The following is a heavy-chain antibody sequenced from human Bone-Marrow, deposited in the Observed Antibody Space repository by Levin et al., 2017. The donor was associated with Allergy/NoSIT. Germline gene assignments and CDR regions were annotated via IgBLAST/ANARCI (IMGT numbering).Heavy chain of an antibody. CDR2: INSDGSST. CDR1: GFTFSSYW. Sequence: GESLKISCAASGFTFSSYWMHWVRQAPGKGLVWVSRINSDGSSTSYADSVKGRFTISRDNAKNTLYLQMNSLRAEDTAVYYCARDLGNCSSTSCYSLYYMDVWGKGTTVTVSS. V-gene: IGHV3-74*01. CDR3: ARDLGNCSSTSCYSLYYMDV. J-gene: IGHJ6*03. D-gene: IGHD2-2*01.